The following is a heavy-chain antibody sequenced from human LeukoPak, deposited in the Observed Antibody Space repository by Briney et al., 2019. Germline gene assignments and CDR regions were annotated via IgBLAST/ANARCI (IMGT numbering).Heavy chain of an antibody. CDR2: TYTSGGT. V-gene: IGHV4-4*07. D-gene: IGHD6-19*01. J-gene: IGHJ4*02. CDR3: ARAAEFSSGWYLFDY. Sequence: SDTLSLTCTVSGTSISNYYWTWIRQHAGNGLEWIGRTYTSGGTNYNPSLKTQVTMSVDTSKNQVSLKLSSVTAADTAMYYCARAAEFSSGWYLFDYWGQGILVTVSA. CDR1: GTSISNYY.